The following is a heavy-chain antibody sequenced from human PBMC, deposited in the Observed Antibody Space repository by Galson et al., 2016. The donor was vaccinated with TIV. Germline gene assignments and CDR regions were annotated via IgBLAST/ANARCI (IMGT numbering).Heavy chain of an antibody. CDR1: GYRFSDYW. CDR2: IYPGASDT. J-gene: IGHJ4*02. D-gene: IGHD6-19*01. Sequence: QSGADVKKPGESLKISCRGSGYRFSDYWIGWVRQTPEEGLEWMGVIYPGASDTKYSPSFQGQVTISADKSINTAYLQWNRLKASDTTIYFCATLSSGWPNYFDNWGQGTQVIVSS. CDR3: ATLSSGWPNYFDN. V-gene: IGHV5-51*01.